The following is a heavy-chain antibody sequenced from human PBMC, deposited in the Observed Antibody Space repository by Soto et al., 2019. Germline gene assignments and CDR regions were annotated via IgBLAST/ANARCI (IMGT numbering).Heavy chain of an antibody. CDR1: GFTFSSYA. J-gene: IGHJ4*02. Sequence: GGSLRLSCSASGFTFSSYAMHWVRQAPGKGLEYVSSISTNGGSTHYADSVKGRFTISRDSSKNTQCLQMSSLRADDTAVYYCVKVEYYYDSSDYYPFDYWGQGTLVTVSS. V-gene: IGHV3-64D*06. CDR2: ISTNGGST. CDR3: VKVEYYYDSSDYYPFDY. D-gene: IGHD3-22*01.